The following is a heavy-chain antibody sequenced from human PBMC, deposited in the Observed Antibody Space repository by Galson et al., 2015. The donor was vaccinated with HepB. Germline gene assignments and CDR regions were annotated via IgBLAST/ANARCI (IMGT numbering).Heavy chain of an antibody. CDR3: ARETPDTYYFDY. Sequence: SVKVSCKASGYTLTSYHFHWVRQAPRQGPEWMGKIFAGGGSTRYAERFQGRVTLTGDSSTSTIYMEVRSLRSDDTAVYYCARETPDTYYFDYWGQGTLVTVSS. CDR2: IFAGGGST. CDR1: GYTLTSYH. D-gene: IGHD2-15*01. J-gene: IGHJ4*02. V-gene: IGHV1-46*01.